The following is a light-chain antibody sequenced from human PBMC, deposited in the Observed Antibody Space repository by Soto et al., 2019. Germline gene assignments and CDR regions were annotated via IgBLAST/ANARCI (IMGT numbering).Light chain of an antibody. CDR1: QSISSY. J-gene: IGKJ1*01. Sequence: DIQMTQSPPSLSASVGDRVTITCRASQSISSYVNWYQQRPGKAPKVLLFGASSLHSGVPSRFSGTGYGTDFTLTVSNLQPEDFATYYCQQSYSIPWTFGRGTRVEIK. CDR2: GAS. CDR3: QQSYSIPWT. V-gene: IGKV1-39*01.